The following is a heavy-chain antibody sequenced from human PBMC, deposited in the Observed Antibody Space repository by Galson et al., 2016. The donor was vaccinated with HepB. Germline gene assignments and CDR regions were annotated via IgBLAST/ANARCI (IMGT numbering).Heavy chain of an antibody. CDR2: IKSKAGGGTT. CDR1: GFTFSNAW. V-gene: IGHV3-15*01. J-gene: IGHJ5*02. D-gene: IGHD1-26*01. CDR3: TTDGVGPTTGP. Sequence: SLRLSCAASGFTFSNAWMSWVRQAPGKGLEWVGRIKSKAGGGTTDYAAPVKGRFTVSRDDSKNTLYLQMNSLKTEDTAVYYCTTDGVGPTTGPWGQGTLVTVSS.